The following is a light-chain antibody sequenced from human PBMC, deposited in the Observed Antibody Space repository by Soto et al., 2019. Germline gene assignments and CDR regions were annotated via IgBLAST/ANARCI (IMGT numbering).Light chain of an antibody. CDR1: QSVSSSY. Sequence: EIVLTQSPGTLSLSPGERATLSCRASQSVSSSYLAWYQQKPGQAPRLLIYGVSSRATGIPDRFSGSGSGTDFTLTISRLEPEDFAVYYWQHYVNPPPITCGQGTRLEIK. CDR2: GVS. V-gene: IGKV3-20*01. J-gene: IGKJ5*01. CDR3: QHYVNPPPIT.